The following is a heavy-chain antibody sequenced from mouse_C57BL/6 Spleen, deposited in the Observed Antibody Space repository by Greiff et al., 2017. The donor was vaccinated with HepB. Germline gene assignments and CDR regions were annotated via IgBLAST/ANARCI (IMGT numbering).Heavy chain of an antibody. J-gene: IGHJ2*01. D-gene: IGHD1-1*01. CDR1: GYTFTSYW. V-gene: IGHV1-69*01. Sequence: VQLQQPGAELVMPGASVKLSCKASGYTFTSYWMHWVKQRPGQGLEWIGEIDPSDSYTNYNQKFKGKSTLTVDKSSSTAYMQLSSLTSEDSAVYYCARSLYYYGSSSLDYWGQGTTLTVSS. CDR3: ARSLYYYGSSSLDY. CDR2: IDPSDSYT.